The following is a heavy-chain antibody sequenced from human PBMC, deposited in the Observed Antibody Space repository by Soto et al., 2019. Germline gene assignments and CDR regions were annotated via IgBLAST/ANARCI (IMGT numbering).Heavy chain of an antibody. V-gene: IGHV3-7*01. CDR1: GFTFSSYW. CDR2: IKQDGSEE. Sequence: GGSLRLSCAASGFTFSSYWMSWVRQAPGKGLEWVANIKQDGSEEYYVDSVKGRFTISRDNAKNSLYLQMNSLRAEDTAVYYCARWSPTHHLDYWGQGTLVTVSS. D-gene: IGHD1-26*01. CDR3: ARWSPTHHLDY. J-gene: IGHJ4*02.